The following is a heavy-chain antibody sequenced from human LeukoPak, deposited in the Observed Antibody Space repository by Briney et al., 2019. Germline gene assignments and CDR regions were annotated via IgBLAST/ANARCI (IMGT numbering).Heavy chain of an antibody. CDR3: AKDNYDYGDYDGGDY. D-gene: IGHD4-17*01. CDR1: AFTFSSYG. V-gene: IGHV3-30*02. Sequence: GGSLRLSCAVSAFTFSSYGMHWVRQPPGKGLEWVAFIQYDGSNKYYADSVKGRFTISRDNSRDTLHLQMNSLRAEDTAVYYCAKDNYDYGDYDGGDYWGQGTLVTVPS. CDR2: IQYDGSNK. J-gene: IGHJ4*02.